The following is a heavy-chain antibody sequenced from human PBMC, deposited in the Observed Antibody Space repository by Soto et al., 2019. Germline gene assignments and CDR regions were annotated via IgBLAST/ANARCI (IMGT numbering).Heavy chain of an antibody. J-gene: IGHJ4*02. CDR2: ISGRGVST. Sequence: GGSLRLSCAASGFTFSSYAMSWVRQAPGKGLEWVSGISGRGVSTYYADSVKGRFTISRDNSKSTLYLQMNSLRAEDTAVYYCAKDRERIATRSIDYWGQGTLVTVSS. CDR3: AKDRERIATRSIDY. V-gene: IGHV3-23*01. CDR1: GFTFSSYA. D-gene: IGHD6-6*01.